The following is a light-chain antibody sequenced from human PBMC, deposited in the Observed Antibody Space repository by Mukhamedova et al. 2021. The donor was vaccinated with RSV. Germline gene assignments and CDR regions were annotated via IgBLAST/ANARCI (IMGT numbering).Light chain of an antibody. V-gene: IGKV3-11*01. CDR1: QSVSSY. Sequence: QSVSSYLAWYQQKPGQAPRLLIYDASNSATGIPARFSGSGSGTDFTLTISSLEPEDFAVYYCQQRSNWPTFGQGTKLE. CDR3: QQRSNWPT. J-gene: IGKJ2*01. CDR2: DAS.